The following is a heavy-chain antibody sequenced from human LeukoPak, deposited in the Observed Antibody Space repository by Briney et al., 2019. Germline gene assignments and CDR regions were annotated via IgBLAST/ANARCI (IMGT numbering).Heavy chain of an antibody. J-gene: IGHJ6*03. CDR3: ARGEYSSSSPSAFYYYYYYYMDV. CDR1: GFTFSGTY. Sequence: GGSLRLSCAASGFTFSGTYRSWVRQAPGKGLEWVSLINSVGRPYYANSVKGRFTISRDNSKNTLYHQMNSLRAEDTAVYYCARGEYSSSSPSAFYYYYYYYMDVWGKGTTVTVSS. V-gene: IGHV3-53*01. CDR2: INSVGRP. D-gene: IGHD6-6*01.